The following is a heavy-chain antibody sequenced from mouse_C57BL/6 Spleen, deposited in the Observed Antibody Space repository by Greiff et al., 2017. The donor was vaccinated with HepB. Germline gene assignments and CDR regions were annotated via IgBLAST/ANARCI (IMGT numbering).Heavy chain of an antibody. J-gene: IGHJ3*01. Sequence: QVQLKESGAELVKPGASVKMSCKASGYTFTSYWITWVKQRPGQGLEWIGDIYPGSGSTNYNEKFKSKATLTVDTSSSTAYMQLSSLTSEDSAVYYCARRGWDVRCAYWGQGTLVTVSA. CDR1: GYTFTSYW. D-gene: IGHD4-1*01. CDR2: IYPGSGST. V-gene: IGHV1-55*01. CDR3: ARRGWDVRCAY.